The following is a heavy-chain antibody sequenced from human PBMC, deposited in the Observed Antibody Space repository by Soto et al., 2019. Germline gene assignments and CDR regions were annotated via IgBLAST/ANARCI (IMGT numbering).Heavy chain of an antibody. J-gene: IGHJ6*02. Sequence: GGSLRLSCTASGFTFGDYAMSWFRQAPGKGLEWVGFIRSKAYGGTTEYAASVKGRFTISRDDSKSIAYLQMNSLKTEDTAVYYCTSPEYLAGTYPYYGMDVWGQGTTVTVSS. V-gene: IGHV3-49*03. CDR3: TSPEYLAGTYPYYGMDV. CDR1: GFTFGDYA. D-gene: IGHD6-19*01. CDR2: IRSKAYGGTT.